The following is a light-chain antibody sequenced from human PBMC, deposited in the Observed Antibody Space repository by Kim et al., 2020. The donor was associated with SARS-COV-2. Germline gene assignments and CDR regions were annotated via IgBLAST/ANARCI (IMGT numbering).Light chain of an antibody. V-gene: IGLV2-8*01. CDR3: SSYAGSLYV. Sequence: QSALTQPPSASGSPGQSVTISCTGTSSDVGGYNYVSWYQQHPGKAPKLMISEVSKRASGVPDRSSGSKSGNTASLTVSGLRAEDEADYYCSSYAGSLYVFGTGTKVTVL. CDR2: EVS. J-gene: IGLJ1*01. CDR1: SSDVGGYNY.